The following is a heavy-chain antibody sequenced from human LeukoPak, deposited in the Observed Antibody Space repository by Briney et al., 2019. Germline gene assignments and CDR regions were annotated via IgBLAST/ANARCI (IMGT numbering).Heavy chain of an antibody. CDR3: ARKSSVTTVINWFDP. V-gene: IGHV4-34*01. J-gene: IGHJ5*02. Sequence: SETLSLTCAVYGGSFSGYYWSWIRQPPGKGLEWIGEINHSGSTNYNPSLKIRVTISVDTSKNQFSLKLSSVTAADTAVYYCARKSSVTTVINWFDPWGQGTLVTVSS. CDR1: GGSFSGYY. D-gene: IGHD4-17*01. CDR2: INHSGST.